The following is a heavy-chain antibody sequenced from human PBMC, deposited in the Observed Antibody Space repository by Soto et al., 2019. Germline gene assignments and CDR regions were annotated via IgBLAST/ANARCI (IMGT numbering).Heavy chain of an antibody. CDR2: IKSDGSST. CDR3: ARGGLRAYYMDV. V-gene: IGHV3-74*01. D-gene: IGHD3-16*01. Sequence: EVQLVESGGGLVQPGGSLRLSCAASGFTFSSYWMHWVRQAPGKGLVWVSRIKSDGSSTNYADSVKGRFTISRDNAKHTLYLQMNSLGAEDTAVYYCARGGLRAYYMDVWGKGTTVTVSS. CDR1: GFTFSSYW. J-gene: IGHJ6*03.